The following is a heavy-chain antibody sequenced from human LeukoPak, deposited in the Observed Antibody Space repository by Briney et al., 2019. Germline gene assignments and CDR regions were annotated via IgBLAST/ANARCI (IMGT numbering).Heavy chain of an antibody. V-gene: IGHV4-4*07. J-gene: IGHJ6*03. D-gene: IGHD6-13*01. CDR2: IYTSGST. CDR1: GGSISSYY. CDR3: ARDSQQLVLGGYYYYYMDV. Sequence: SETLSLTCTVSGGSISSYYWSWIRQPAGKGLEWIGRIYTSGSTNYNPSLKSRVTMSVDTSKNQFSLKLSSVTAADTAVYYCARDSQQLVLGGYYYYYMDVWGKGTTVTVSS.